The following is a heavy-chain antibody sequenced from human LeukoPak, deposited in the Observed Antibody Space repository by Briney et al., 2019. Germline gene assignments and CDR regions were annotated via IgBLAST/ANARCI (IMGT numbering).Heavy chain of an antibody. CDR1: GFTFSSYA. CDR2: ISGSGSTI. V-gene: IGHV3-23*01. J-gene: IGHJ3*02. D-gene: IGHD1/OR15-1a*01. Sequence: GGSLRLSCAAPGFTFSSYAMSWVRQAPGKGLEWVSYISGSGSTIYYADSVKGRFTISRDNSKNTVYLQMDSLRVDDTAVYYCAKVATPNTLDAFDIWGQGTMVTVSS. CDR3: AKVATPNTLDAFDI.